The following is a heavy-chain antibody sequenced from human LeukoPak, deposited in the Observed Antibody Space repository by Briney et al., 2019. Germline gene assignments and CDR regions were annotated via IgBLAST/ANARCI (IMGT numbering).Heavy chain of an antibody. CDR2: ISGYNGNT. CDR1: GYSFPSYD. V-gene: IGHV1-18*01. D-gene: IGHD2/OR15-2a*01. J-gene: IGHJ4*02. Sequence: ASVKVSCKASGYSFPSYDITWVRQAPGQGLEWMGRISGYNGNTKYAQKFQGRVTMTTDTSTSTAYMDLRGLRSDDTAVYYCARVLPPTYIEIVQTVPYYFDFWGQGTLVTVSS. CDR3: ARVLPPTYIEIVQTVPYYFDF.